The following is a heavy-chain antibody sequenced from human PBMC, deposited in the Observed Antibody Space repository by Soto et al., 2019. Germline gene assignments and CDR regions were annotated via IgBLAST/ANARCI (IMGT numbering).Heavy chain of an antibody. Sequence: EMNLVESGGGLVQPGGSLRLSCAASGFSLGSYWIHWVRQVPGKRLVWVARINGDGGTTYYADPVKGRFPISRDNDQNMGFLQMNSLRDDDTAVYFCAKGPDCRGGNCYYPGDYWGQGTLVSVSS. J-gene: IGHJ4*02. V-gene: IGHV3-74*01. CDR1: GFSLGSYW. CDR2: INGDGGTT. CDR3: AKGPDCRGGNCYYPGDY. D-gene: IGHD2-15*01.